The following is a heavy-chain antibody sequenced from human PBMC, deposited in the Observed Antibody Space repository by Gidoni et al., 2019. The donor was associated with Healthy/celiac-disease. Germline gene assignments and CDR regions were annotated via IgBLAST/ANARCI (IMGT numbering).Heavy chain of an antibody. CDR2: INPNSGGT. CDR3: AREPKRYSSSPYYFDY. D-gene: IGHD6-6*01. J-gene: IGHJ4*02. Sequence: QVQLVQSGAEVKKPGASVKVSCKASGYTFTGYYMHWVRLAPGQGLEWMGWINPNSGGTNYAQKFQGWVTMTRDTSISTAYMELSRLRSDDTAVYYCAREPKRYSSSPYYFDYWGQGTLVTVSS. V-gene: IGHV1-2*04. CDR1: GYTFTGYY.